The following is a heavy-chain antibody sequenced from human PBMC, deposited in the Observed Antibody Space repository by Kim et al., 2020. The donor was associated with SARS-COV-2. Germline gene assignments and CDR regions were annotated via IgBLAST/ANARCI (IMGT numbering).Heavy chain of an antibody. CDR1: GGSISSGGYY. V-gene: IGHV4-31*03. CDR2: IYYSGST. D-gene: IGHD6-19*01. CDR3: ARVLSGAGTGKYYFDY. Sequence: SETLSLTCTVSGGSISSGGYYWSWIRQHPGKGLEWIGYIYYSGSTYYNPSLKSRVTISVDTSKNQFSLKLSSVTAADTAVYYCARVLSGAGTGKYYFDYWGQGTLVTVSS. J-gene: IGHJ4*02.